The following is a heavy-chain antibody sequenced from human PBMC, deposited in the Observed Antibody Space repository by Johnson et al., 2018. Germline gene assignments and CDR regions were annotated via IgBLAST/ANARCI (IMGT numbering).Heavy chain of an antibody. CDR1: GFTVSSNY. J-gene: IGHJ3*02. D-gene: IGHD3-22*01. Sequence: VQLVQSGGGLIQPGGSLRLSCAASGFTVSSNYMSWVRQAPGKGLEWVSVIYSGGSTYYADSVKGRFTISRDNSKNTLYLQMNSLRAEDTAVYYCARVGYYDSSDAFDIWGQGTMVTVSS. CDR2: IYSGGST. CDR3: ARVGYYDSSDAFDI. V-gene: IGHV3-53*01.